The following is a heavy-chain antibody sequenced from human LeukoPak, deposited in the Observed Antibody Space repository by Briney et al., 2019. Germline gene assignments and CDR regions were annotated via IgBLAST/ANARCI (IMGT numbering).Heavy chain of an antibody. CDR3: AKGVSAGKVDWFDP. V-gene: IGHV3-23*01. CDR2: VTGSGGAT. D-gene: IGHD6-13*01. Sequence: GGSLRLSCAASGFTFSNYAMTWVRQAPGPGLEWISSVTGSGGATFYAASVRGRFTISRDNSRSTLHLQMDSLRAEDTAVYYCAKGVSAGKVDWFDPWGQGTLVTVSS. CDR1: GFTFSNYA. J-gene: IGHJ5*02.